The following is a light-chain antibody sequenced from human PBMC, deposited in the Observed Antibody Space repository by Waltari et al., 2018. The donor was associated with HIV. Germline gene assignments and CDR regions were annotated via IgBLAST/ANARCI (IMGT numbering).Light chain of an antibody. V-gene: IGKV4-1*01. J-gene: IGKJ2*01. CDR3: QQYYGTPYT. CDR2: WAS. Sequence: DIVMTQSPDSLAVSLGERATIHCTSSQNVLYSSNNKNYLAWYQHKAGQPPKLLIYWASTRESGVPDRFSGSGSGTDFTLTISSLQAEDVAVYYCQQYYGTPYTFGQGTNLEIK. CDR1: QNVLYSSNNKNY.